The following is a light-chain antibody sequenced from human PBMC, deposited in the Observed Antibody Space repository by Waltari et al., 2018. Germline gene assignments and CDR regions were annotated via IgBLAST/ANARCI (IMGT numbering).Light chain of an antibody. Sequence: DVVMTQSPLSLPVTLGQPASISCRSSQSLVSSDKNTYLSWFQQRPGQSPRRLISKVAQRDSGVPGRFSGSGSSTDFTLKISRVEAEDVGVYYCMQGTHWSLTFGGGTKVEIK. CDR2: KVA. CDR3: MQGTHWSLT. CDR1: QSLVSSDKNTY. J-gene: IGKJ4*01. V-gene: IGKV2-30*01.